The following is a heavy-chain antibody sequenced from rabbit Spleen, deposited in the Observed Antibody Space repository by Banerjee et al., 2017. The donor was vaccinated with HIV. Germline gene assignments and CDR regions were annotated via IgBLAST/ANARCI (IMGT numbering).Heavy chain of an antibody. D-gene: IGHD4-1*01. Sequence: QQLEESGGDLVKPGASLTLTCTASRFSFSSRYDMCWVRQAPGKRLEWIACIYAGSIDSAYFANWAKGRFTISKTSSTTVTLRMTSLSASDTATYFCARGDSGGWGDWNLWGPGTLVTVS. CDR3: ARGDSGGWGDWNL. CDR1: RFSFSSRYD. V-gene: IGHV1S40*01. CDR2: IYAGSIDSA. J-gene: IGHJ4*01.